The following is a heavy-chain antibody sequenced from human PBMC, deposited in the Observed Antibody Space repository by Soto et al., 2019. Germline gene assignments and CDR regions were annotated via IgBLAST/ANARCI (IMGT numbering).Heavy chain of an antibody. CDR1: GCPIRTGGDH. D-gene: IGHD5-18*01. CDR3: ARRYSYGYYYYYGMDV. Sequence: SDTLSLTSTISGCPIRTGGDHWSWIPQHPGKGLEWIGYIYYSGSTYYNPSLKTRVTISVDTSKNQFSLKLSSVTAADTAVYYCARRYSYGYYYYYGMDVWGQGTTVT. J-gene: IGHJ6*02. CDR2: IYYSGST. V-gene: IGHV4-31*03.